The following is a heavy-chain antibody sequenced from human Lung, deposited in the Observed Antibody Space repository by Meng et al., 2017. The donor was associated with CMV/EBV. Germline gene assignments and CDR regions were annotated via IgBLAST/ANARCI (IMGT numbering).Heavy chain of an antibody. Sequence: SRAASGFIFSDYPMSLVRPAPGKGLEWVSSHSNGGSRTYYTDSVKGRFTISRDNCKTTVHLQMNGLRVEDTAVYYCAKGRAVGDTTPFDYWGQGXLVTVSS. J-gene: IGHJ4*02. D-gene: IGHD1-26*01. V-gene: IGHV3-23*01. CDR3: AKGRAVGDTTPFDY. CDR2: HSNGGSRT. CDR1: GFIFSDYP.